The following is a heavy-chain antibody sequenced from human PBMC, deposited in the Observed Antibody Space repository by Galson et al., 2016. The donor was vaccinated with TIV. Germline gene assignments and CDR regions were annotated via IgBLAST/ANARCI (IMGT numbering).Heavy chain of an antibody. CDR1: GYSFTSYG. D-gene: IGHD3-3*01. V-gene: IGHV1-3*04. Sequence: SVKVSCKASGYSFTSYGIHWMRQAPGQRLEWMGWINTATGYTKYSQNFQDRITITRDTSASTAYMELSSLRSEDTAVYFCAKDPSTDRITVFGVLINAPQYFQHWGQGTLVTVSS. J-gene: IGHJ1*01. CDR3: AKDPSTDRITVFGVLINAPQYFQH. CDR2: INTATGYT.